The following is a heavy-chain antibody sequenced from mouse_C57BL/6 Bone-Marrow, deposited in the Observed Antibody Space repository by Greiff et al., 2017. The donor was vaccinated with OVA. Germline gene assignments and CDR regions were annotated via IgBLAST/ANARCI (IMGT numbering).Heavy chain of an antibody. CDR2: ISYDGSN. D-gene: IGHD1-1*01. Sequence: EVQLQESGPGLVKPSQSLSLTCSVTGYSITSGYYWNWIRQFPGNKLEWMGYISYDGSNNYNPSLKNRISITRDTSKIQFFLKLNSVTTEDTATYYCARALLSNYYGSSYGCAYWGQGTLVTVSA. V-gene: IGHV3-6*01. CDR3: ARALLSNYYGSSYGCAY. J-gene: IGHJ3*01. CDR1: GYSITSGYY.